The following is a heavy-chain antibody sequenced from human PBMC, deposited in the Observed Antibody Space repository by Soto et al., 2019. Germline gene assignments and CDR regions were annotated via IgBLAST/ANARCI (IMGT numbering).Heavy chain of an antibody. V-gene: IGHV4-30-2*01. Sequence: QLQLQESGSGLVKPSQSLSLTCAVSGGSISSGGYSWSWIRQPPGKGLEWIGYIYHSGSTYYNPSLQSRVTISVDTSKTQFSLQLSSVTAADTAVYYCATGFVTTLHYWGQGTLVTVSS. CDR2: IYHSGST. D-gene: IGHD4-17*01. CDR1: GGSISSGGYS. CDR3: ATGFVTTLHY. J-gene: IGHJ4*02.